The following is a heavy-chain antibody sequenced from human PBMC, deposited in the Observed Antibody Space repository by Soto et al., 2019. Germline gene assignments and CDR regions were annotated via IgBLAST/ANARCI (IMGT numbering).Heavy chain of an antibody. V-gene: IGHV3-66*01. Sequence: PGGSLRLSCAASGFTVSSNYMSWVRQAPGKGLEWVSVIYSGGSTYYADSVKGRFTISRDNSKNTLYLQMNSLRAEDTAVYYCARAIVATTGYYYYGMDVWGQGTTVTVSS. CDR1: GFTVSSNY. D-gene: IGHD5-12*01. CDR3: ARAIVATTGYYYYGMDV. CDR2: IYSGGST. J-gene: IGHJ6*02.